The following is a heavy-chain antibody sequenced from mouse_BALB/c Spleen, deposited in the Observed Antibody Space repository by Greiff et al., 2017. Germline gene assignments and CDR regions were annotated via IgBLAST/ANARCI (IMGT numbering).Heavy chain of an antibody. Sequence: VQLKESGGDLVKPGGSLKLSCAASGFTFSSYGMSWVRQTPDKRLEWVATISSGGSYTYYPDSVKGRFTISRDNAKNTLYLQMSSLKSEDTAMYYCARLYGNPYYAMDYWGQGTSVTVSS. CDR1: GFTFSSYG. CDR3: ARLYGNPYYAMDY. CDR2: ISSGGSYT. V-gene: IGHV5-6*01. J-gene: IGHJ4*01. D-gene: IGHD2-10*02.